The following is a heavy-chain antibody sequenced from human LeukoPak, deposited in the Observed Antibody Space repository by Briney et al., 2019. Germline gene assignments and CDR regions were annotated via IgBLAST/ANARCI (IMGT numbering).Heavy chain of an antibody. J-gene: IGHJ6*02. CDR1: GFTFSSYS. D-gene: IGHD6-6*01. CDR3: ARGIAARPFYGMDV. CDR2: ISSSSSYI. V-gene: IGHV3-21*01. Sequence: GGSLRLSCAASGFTFSSYSMNWVRQAPGKGLEWVSSISSSSSYIYYADSVKGRFTISRDNAKNSLYLQMNSLRAEDTAVYYCARGIAARPFYGMDVWGQGTTVTVSS.